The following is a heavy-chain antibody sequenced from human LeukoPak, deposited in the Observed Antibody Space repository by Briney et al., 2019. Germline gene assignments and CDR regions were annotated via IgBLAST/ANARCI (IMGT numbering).Heavy chain of an antibody. CDR3: ARHKGGYYGSGSYNLMSDY. CDR1: GYSFTSYW. D-gene: IGHD3-10*01. J-gene: IGHJ4*02. CDR2: IYPGDSDT. V-gene: IGHV5-51*01. Sequence: GESLKISCKGSGYSFTSYWIGWVRQMPGKGLEWMGIIYPGDSDTRYSPSFQGQVTISADKSISTAYLQWSSLKASDTAMYYCARHKGGYYGSGSYNLMSDYWGQGTLVTVSS.